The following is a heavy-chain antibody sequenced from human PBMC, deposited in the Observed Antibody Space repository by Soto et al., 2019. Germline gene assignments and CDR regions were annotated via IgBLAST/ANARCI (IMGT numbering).Heavy chain of an antibody. J-gene: IGHJ4*02. V-gene: IGHV3-23*01. D-gene: IGHD2-21*02. CDR1: GFTFSSFSSYA. Sequence: GGSLRLSCAASGFTFSSFSSYAMNWVRQAPGKGLEWVSTISGSGSGTYYADSVKGRFTISRDNSKNTLYLQMNSLRAEDTAVYYCSELLMRFYWGQGALVTVSS. CDR3: SELLMRFY. CDR2: ISGSGSGT.